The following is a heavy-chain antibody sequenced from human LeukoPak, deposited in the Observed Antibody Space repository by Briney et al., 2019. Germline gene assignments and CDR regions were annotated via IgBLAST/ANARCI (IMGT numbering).Heavy chain of an antibody. CDR3: ARAGYYDFWSGGRYYYYGMDV. Sequence: ASVKVSLKASGWTFTNYVISWVRQAPGQGLEWMGWISHSNGNTNYAQKLQGRVTMTTDTSTSTAYMELRSLRSDDTAVYYCARAGYYDFWSGGRYYYYGMDVWGQGTTVTVSS. CDR1: GWTFTNYV. D-gene: IGHD3-3*01. J-gene: IGHJ6*02. V-gene: IGHV1-18*01. CDR2: ISHSNGNT.